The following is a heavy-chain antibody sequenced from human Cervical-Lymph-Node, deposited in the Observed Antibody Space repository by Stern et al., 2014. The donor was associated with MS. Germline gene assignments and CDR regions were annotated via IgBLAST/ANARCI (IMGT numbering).Heavy chain of an antibody. CDR3: VSAPPGDFLEDVFDI. D-gene: IGHD4-17*01. CDR1: GFSLRTNGVA. J-gene: IGHJ3*02. Sequence: QITLKESGPTLVKPTETLRLTCTFSGFSLRTNGVAVGWIRQTPGKALEFLALIYWDGDKRYNPSLKRRLTITTDPSQSRVVLKMTSRAPVDTAKYYCVSAPPGDFLEDVFDIWGQGTMVTISS. V-gene: IGHV2-5*02. CDR2: IYWDGDK.